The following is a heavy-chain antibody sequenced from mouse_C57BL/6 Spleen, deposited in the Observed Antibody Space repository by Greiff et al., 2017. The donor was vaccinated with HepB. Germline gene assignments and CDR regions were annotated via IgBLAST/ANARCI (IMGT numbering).Heavy chain of an antibody. Sequence: EVKLMESGGDLVKPGGSLKLSCAASGFTFSSYGMSWVRQTPDKRLEWVATISSGGSYTYYPDSVKGRFTISRDNAKNTLYLQMSSLKSEDTAMYYCARHYGSRYYFDYWGQGTTLTVSS. J-gene: IGHJ2*01. CDR1: GFTFSSYG. CDR2: ISSGGSYT. D-gene: IGHD1-1*01. CDR3: ARHYGSRYYFDY. V-gene: IGHV5-6*01.